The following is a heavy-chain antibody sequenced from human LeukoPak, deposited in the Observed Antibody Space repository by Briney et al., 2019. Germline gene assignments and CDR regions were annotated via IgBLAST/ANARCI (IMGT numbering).Heavy chain of an antibody. CDR3: ARPPYTSSSDAFDI. Sequence: GESLKISCKGSGYSFTSYWIGWVRQMPGKGLEWMGIIYPDDSHTKYSPSFQGQVTISADKSISTAYLQWSSLKASDTAMYYCARPPYTSSSDAFDIWGQGTMVTVSS. CDR2: IYPDDSHT. V-gene: IGHV5-51*01. J-gene: IGHJ3*02. CDR1: GYSFTSYW. D-gene: IGHD6-13*01.